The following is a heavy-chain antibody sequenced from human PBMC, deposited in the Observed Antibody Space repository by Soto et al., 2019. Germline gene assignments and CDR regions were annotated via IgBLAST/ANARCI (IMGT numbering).Heavy chain of an antibody. V-gene: IGHV4-4*02. CDR2: IYHSGGV. Sequence: QVQLRESGPGLVKPSGTLSLTCAVSGDSISSDHWWGWVRQPPGKGLEWIGEIYHSGGVNYNPSLKYRLTVSVDKSKNQFSLILTSVPAADSAVYYCASHGYYDLEYWCQGTLVTVSS. CDR3: ASHGYYDLEY. J-gene: IGHJ4*02. D-gene: IGHD1-26*01. CDR1: GDSISSDHW.